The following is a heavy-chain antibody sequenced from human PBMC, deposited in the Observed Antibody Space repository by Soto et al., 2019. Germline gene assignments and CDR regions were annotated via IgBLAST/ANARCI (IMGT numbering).Heavy chain of an antibody. Sequence: EVQLVESGGGLVKPGGSLRLSCAASGFTFSSYSMNWVRQAPGKGLEWVSSISSSSSYIYYADSVKGRFTISRDNAKNSLYLQMNSLRAEDTAVYYCASLQVVPAASDYYYGMDVWGQGTTVTVSS. J-gene: IGHJ6*02. V-gene: IGHV3-21*01. D-gene: IGHD2-2*01. CDR3: ASLQVVPAASDYYYGMDV. CDR2: ISSSSSYI. CDR1: GFTFSSYS.